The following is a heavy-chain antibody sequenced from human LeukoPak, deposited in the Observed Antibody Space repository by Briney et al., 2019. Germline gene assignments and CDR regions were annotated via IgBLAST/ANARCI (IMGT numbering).Heavy chain of an antibody. CDR1: GFTFSSYS. J-gene: IGHJ4*02. CDR3: ARDIRYGYRPFLGEDY. Sequence: KSGGSLRLSCAASGFTFSSYSMNWVRQAPGKGLEWVSSISSSSSYIYYADSVKGRFTISRDNAKNSLYLQMNSLRAEDTAVYYCARDIRYGYRPFLGEDYWGQGTLVTVSS. V-gene: IGHV3-21*01. CDR2: ISSSSSYI. D-gene: IGHD5-18*01.